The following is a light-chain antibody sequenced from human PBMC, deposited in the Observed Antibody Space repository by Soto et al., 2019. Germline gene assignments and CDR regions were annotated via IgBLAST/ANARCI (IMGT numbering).Light chain of an antibody. J-gene: IGLJ2*01. CDR3: CSYAGSSTLV. CDR2: EVS. V-gene: IGLV2-23*02. Sequence: QSVLAQPASVSGSPGQSITISCTGTSSDVGSYNLVSWYQQHPGKAPKLMIYEVSKRPSGVSSRFSGSKSGNTASLTISGLQAEDEADYYCCSYAGSSTLVFGGGTKVTVL. CDR1: SSDVGSYNL.